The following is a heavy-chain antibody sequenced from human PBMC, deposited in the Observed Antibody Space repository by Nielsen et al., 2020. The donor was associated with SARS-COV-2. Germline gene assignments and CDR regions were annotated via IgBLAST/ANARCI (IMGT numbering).Heavy chain of an antibody. CDR2: IKQDGSEK. V-gene: IGHV3-7*05. CDR3: ARDRGIAAAGGY. D-gene: IGHD6-13*01. J-gene: IGHJ4*02. Sequence: GESLKISCAASGFTFSSYSMSWVRQAPGKGLEWVANIKQDGSEKYYVDSVKGRFTISRDNAKNSLYLQMNSLRAEDTAVYYCARDRGIAAAGGYWGQGTLVTVSS. CDR1: GFTFSSYS.